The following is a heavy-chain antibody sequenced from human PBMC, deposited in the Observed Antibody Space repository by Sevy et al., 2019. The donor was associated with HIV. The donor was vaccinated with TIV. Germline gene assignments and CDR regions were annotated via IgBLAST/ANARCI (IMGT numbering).Heavy chain of an antibody. CDR1: GFTFSSYA. Sequence: GGSLRLSCAASGFTFSSYAMHWVRQAPGKGLEWVAVISYDGSNKYYADSVKGRFTISRDNSKNTLYLQMNSLRAEGTAVYYCARGRRGGNSYYYDSSGYRHDYWGQGTLVTVSS. CDR2: ISYDGSNK. V-gene: IGHV3-30*04. CDR3: ARGRRGGNSYYYDSSGYRHDY. D-gene: IGHD3-22*01. J-gene: IGHJ4*02.